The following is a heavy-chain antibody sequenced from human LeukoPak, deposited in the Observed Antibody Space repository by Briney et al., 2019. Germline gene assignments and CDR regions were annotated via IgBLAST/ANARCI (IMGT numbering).Heavy chain of an antibody. CDR3: ARLAAGFDY. J-gene: IGHJ4*02. Sequence: GASVKVSCKASGYTFTSYGISWVRQAPGQGLEWMGWINPNSGGTNYAQKFQGRVTMTRDTSISTAYMELSRLRSDDTAVYYCARLAAGFDYWGQGTLVTVSS. CDR2: INPNSGGT. V-gene: IGHV1-2*02. CDR1: GYTFTSYG. D-gene: IGHD6-13*01.